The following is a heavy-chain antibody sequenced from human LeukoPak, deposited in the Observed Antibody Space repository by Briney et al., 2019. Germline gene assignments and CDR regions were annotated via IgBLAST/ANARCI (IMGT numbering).Heavy chain of an antibody. CDR2: ISGSGSST. J-gene: IGHJ4*02. CDR1: GFTFNIYA. Sequence: GGSLRLSCAASGFTFNIYAMNWVRQASGKGLEWVSTISGSGSSTYYADSVKGRFTISRDNSKNTLYLQMNSLRAEDTAVYFCAKDQHGYDKPIDYWGQGTRVTVSS. V-gene: IGHV3-23*01. D-gene: IGHD5-12*01. CDR3: AKDQHGYDKPIDY.